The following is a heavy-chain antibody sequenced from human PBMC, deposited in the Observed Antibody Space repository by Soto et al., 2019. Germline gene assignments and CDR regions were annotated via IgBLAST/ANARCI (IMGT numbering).Heavy chain of an antibody. CDR3: AKDIGQYCGGDCFCPVYFDY. D-gene: IGHD2-21*02. CDR1: GFTVSSYA. Sequence: PGGSLRLSCAASGFTVSSYAMSLVRQSPGKGLEWVSSISGSGGSTYYADSVKGRFTISRDNSKNTLYLQMNRLRAEDTAVYYCAKDIGQYCGGDCFCPVYFDYWGQGPLVTVSS. J-gene: IGHJ4*02. CDR2: ISGSGGST. V-gene: IGHV3-23*01.